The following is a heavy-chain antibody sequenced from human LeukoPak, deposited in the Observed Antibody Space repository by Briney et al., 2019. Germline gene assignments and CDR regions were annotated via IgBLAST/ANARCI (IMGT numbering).Heavy chain of an antibody. D-gene: IGHD2-15*01. J-gene: IGHJ5*02. CDR3: ATSGGLINWFDP. CDR1: GGSFSGYY. Sequence: KPSETLSLTCAVYGGSFSGYYWGWIRQPPGKGLQWIGEINHSGSTNYNPSLKSRVTISVDTSKNQFSLKLSSVTAADTAVYYCATSGGLINWFDPWGQGTLVTVSS. V-gene: IGHV4-34*01. CDR2: INHSGST.